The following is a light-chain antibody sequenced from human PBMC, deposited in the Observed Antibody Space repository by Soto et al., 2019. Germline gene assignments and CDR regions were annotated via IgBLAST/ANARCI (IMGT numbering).Light chain of an antibody. CDR3: SALDDSLSVYV. CDR1: SSNIGSDF. V-gene: IGLV1-47*01. CDR2: HNY. J-gene: IGLJ1*01. Sequence: QSVLTQPPSASGTPGQRVTISCSGSSSNIGSDFVYWYQQLPGTAPKLLIYHNYQRPSGVPDRFSGSKSGTSGSLAISDLRSEDEGDYYCSALDDSLSVYVFGAGTKLTVL.